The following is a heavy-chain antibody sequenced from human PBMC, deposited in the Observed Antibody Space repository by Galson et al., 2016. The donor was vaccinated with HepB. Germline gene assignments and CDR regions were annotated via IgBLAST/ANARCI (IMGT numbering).Heavy chain of an antibody. CDR3: ARARLRWDLRRKHVYYYGVDV. D-gene: IGHD1-26*01. CDR1: GYTFTMYS. CDR2: INAANGNT. Sequence: QSGAEVKKPGESLKISCKASGYTFTMYSLHWVRQAPGQRLELMGWINAANGNTTYSQKLQGRVTITRDTSASTAYMELSSLGSEDTGVYYCARARLRWDLRRKHVYYYGVDVWSQGTTVTVSS. J-gene: IGHJ6*02. V-gene: IGHV1-3*01.